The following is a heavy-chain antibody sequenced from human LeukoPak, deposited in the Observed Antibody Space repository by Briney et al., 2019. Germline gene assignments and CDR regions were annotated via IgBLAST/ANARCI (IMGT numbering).Heavy chain of an antibody. V-gene: IGHV4-34*01. D-gene: IGHD1-7*01. J-gene: IGHJ6*03. Sequence: SETLSLTCAVYGGSFSNYYWSWIRQPPGKGLEWIGEINDSENTNYNPSLKSRLTISVDTSKNQFSLMLTSVTAADTAVYYCARRWNYGYYYYIDVWGKGTTVTISS. CDR1: GGSFSNYY. CDR3: ARRWNYGYYYYIDV. CDR2: INDSENT.